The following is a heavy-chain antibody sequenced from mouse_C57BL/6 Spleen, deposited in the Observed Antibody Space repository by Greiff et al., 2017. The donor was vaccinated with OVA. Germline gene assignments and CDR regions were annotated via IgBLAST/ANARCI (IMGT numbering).Heavy chain of an antibody. J-gene: IGHJ2*01. D-gene: IGHD1-1*01. CDR1: GYTFTSYW. CDR3: ARISITTVQDY. V-gene: IGHV1-50*01. CDR2: IDPSDSYT. Sequence: QVQLQQPGAELVKPGASVKLSCKASGYTFTSYWMQWVKQRPGQGLEWIGEIDPSDSYTNYNQKFKGKATLTVDTSSSTAYMQLSSLTSEDSAVYYCARISITTVQDYWGQGTTLTVSS.